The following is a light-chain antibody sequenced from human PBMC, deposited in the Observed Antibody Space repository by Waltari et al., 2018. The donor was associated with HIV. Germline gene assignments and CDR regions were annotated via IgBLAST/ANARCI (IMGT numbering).Light chain of an antibody. CDR2: GAS. Sequence: EIVLTQSPATLSVSPGERATLSGSANHPVSTNLAGYQQKHGQAPRLLSHGASTRAPGFAARFSGSASETAFTLTISSLQSEDFSLYYCRQYYDWPRTFGQGTKVE. CDR3: RQYYDWPRT. CDR1: HPVSTN. V-gene: IGKV3-15*01. J-gene: IGKJ1*01.